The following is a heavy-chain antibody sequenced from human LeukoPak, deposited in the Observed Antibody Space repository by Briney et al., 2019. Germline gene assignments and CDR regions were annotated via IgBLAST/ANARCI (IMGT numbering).Heavy chain of an antibody. D-gene: IGHD1-26*01. J-gene: IGHJ3*02. CDR3: AKGRGTGVTTPGAFDI. CDR1: GFTFSTYL. Sequence: PGGSLRLSCAASGFTFSTYLMHWVRQAPGKGLVWVSRINTDGSITTYADSVKGRFTISRGNSKNTPYLQMNSLRAEDTAVYYCAKGRGTGVTTPGAFDIWGQGTMVTVSS. CDR2: INTDGSIT. V-gene: IGHV3-74*03.